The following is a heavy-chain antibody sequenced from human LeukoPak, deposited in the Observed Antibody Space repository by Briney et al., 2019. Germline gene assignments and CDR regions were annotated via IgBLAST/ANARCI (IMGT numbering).Heavy chain of an antibody. J-gene: IGHJ4*02. D-gene: IGHD5-18*01. Sequence: ASVKVSCKASGGTFSSYAISWVGQAPGQGLEWMGGIIPIFGTANYAQKFQGRVTITADESTSTAYMELSSLRSEDTAVYYCARAEVQLWFFDYWGQGTLVTVSS. V-gene: IGHV1-69*13. CDR2: IIPIFGTA. CDR1: GGTFSSYA. CDR3: ARAEVQLWFFDY.